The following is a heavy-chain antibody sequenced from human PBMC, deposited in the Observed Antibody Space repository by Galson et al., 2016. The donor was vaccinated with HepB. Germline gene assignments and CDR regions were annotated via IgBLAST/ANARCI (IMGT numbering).Heavy chain of an antibody. CDR2: VCGGGGDK. D-gene: IGHD6-6*01. CDR1: GFSFDIYA. CDR3: AKKSRPDY. J-gene: IGHJ4*02. V-gene: IGHV3-23*01. Sequence: SLRLSCAASGFSFDIYAMSWVRQAPGKGLEWVSSVCGGGGDKNYADSVKGRFTISRDNSKNTLYLQMNSLTAEDTALYYCAKKSRPDYWGRGTLVTVSS.